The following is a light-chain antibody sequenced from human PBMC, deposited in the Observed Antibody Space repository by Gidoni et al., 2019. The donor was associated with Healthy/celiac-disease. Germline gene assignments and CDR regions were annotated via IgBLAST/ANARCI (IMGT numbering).Light chain of an antibody. J-gene: IGKJ5*01. V-gene: IGKV1-33*01. CDR2: DAS. Sequence: IQTTQSPSSLSASVGDRVTITSQASQGISNYLNWYQQKPGKAPKLLIYDASHLERGVPSRFSGSGSGTDFTFTISSLQPEDFATYYCQQYDNLPLTFGQGTRLEIK. CDR3: QQYDNLPLT. CDR1: QGISNY.